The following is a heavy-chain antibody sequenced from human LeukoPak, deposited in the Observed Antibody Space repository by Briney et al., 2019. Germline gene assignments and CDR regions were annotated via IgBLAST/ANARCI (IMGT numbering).Heavy chain of an antibody. V-gene: IGHV3-7*03. CDR2: IKQDGSEK. Sequence: GGSLRLSCAASGFTFSSYWMSWVRQAPGKGLEWVANIKQDGSEKYYVDSVKGRFTISRDNAKNSLYLQMNSLRAEDTAVYYCAKEKRDYKIDYWGQGTLVTVSS. CDR1: GFTFSSYW. D-gene: IGHD4-11*01. CDR3: AKEKRDYKIDY. J-gene: IGHJ4*02.